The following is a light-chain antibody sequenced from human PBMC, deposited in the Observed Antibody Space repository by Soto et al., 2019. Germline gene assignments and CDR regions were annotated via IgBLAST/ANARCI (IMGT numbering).Light chain of an antibody. J-gene: IGKJ1*01. V-gene: IGKV3-20*01. CDR2: EVS. CDR3: QQYGISPT. CDR1: HSVSSNY. Sequence: EIVLTQSPGTLSLSPGERATLSCRSSHSVSSNYLAWYQQKPGQAPRLLIYEVSSRATVIPDRFSGSGSGTDFTLTISRLEPVDFAVYYCQQYGISPTFGQGTKVVSK.